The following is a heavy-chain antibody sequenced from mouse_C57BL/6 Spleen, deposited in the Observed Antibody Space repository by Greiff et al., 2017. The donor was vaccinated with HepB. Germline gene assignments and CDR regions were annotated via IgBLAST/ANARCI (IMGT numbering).Heavy chain of an antibody. J-gene: IGHJ4*01. CDR1: GYTFTSYW. CDR3: ARGRASNPYYYAMDY. Sequence: QVQLKQSGAELVKPGASVKMSCKASGYTFTSYWITWVKQRPGQGLEWIGDIYPGSGSTNYNEKFKSKATLTVDTSSSTAYMQLSSLTSEDSAVYYCARGRASNPYYYAMDYWGQGTSVTVSS. V-gene: IGHV1-55*01. D-gene: IGHD2-5*01. CDR2: IYPGSGST.